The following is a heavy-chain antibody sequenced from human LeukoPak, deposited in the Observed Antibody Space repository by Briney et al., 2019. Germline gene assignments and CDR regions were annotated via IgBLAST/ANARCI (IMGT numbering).Heavy chain of an antibody. D-gene: IGHD3-10*01. CDR1: GGSISNYY. Sequence: SETLSLTCTVSGGSISNYYWTWVRQPPGKGLEWIGYIFYSGSTNYNPSLQSRLTISVDTSKNQFSLKLSSVTAADTAVYYYARGLDYYGSGSYNCYYYYYMDVWGKGTTVTISS. J-gene: IGHJ6*03. CDR3: ARGLDYYGSGSYNCYYYYYMDV. CDR2: IFYSGST. V-gene: IGHV4-59*01.